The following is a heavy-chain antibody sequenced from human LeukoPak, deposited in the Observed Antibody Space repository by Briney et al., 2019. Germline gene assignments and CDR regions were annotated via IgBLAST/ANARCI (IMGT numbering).Heavy chain of an antibody. CDR3: ARHGRVGATIYYFDY. J-gene: IGHJ4*02. Sequence: SETLSLTCAVYGGSFSGYYWSWIRQPPGKGLEWIGEINHSGSTNYNPSLKSRVTISVDTSKNQFSLKLSSVTAADTAVYYCARHGRVGATIYYFDYWGQGTLVTVSS. CDR2: INHSGST. V-gene: IGHV4-34*01. CDR1: GGSFSGYY. D-gene: IGHD1-26*01.